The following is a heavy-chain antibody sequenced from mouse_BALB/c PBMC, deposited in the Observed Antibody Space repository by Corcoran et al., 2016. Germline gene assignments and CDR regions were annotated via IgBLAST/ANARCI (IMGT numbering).Heavy chain of an antibody. D-gene: IGHD2-10*02. CDR2: IDPANGNT. J-gene: IGHJ3*01. CDR3: ARRGYGNYVGAWFAY. CDR1: GFNIKDTY. Sequence: EVQLQQSGAELVKPGASVKLSCTASGFNIKDTYMHWVKQRPEQGLEWIGRIDPANGNTKYDPKFQGKATITADTSANTAYLQLSSLTSEDTVVYYCARRGYGNYVGAWFAYWGQGTLVTVSA. V-gene: IGHV14-3*02.